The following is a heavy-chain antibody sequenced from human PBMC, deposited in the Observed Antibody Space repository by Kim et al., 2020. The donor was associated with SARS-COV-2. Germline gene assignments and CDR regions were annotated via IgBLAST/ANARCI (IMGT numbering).Heavy chain of an antibody. CDR3: AREIRRYGMDV. D-gene: IGHD4-17*01. V-gene: IGHV3-30*01. CDR2: K. J-gene: IGHJ6*02. Sequence: KDYADSVKGLFTIARDNAKNTRYLQMNSLRAEDTAVYYCAREIRRYGMDVRGQGTTVTVSS.